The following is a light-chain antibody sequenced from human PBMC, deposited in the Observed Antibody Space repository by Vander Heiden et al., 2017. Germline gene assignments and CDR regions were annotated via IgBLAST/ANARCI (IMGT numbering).Light chain of an antibody. Sequence: DIQMTQSPSTLSASVGDRVTITCRASQSISSWLAWYQQKPGNALKLLIDKASNIEPGVPSRFSGSGSGTEFTLTISSLQPDDCATYYCQQYNSYPWTFGQGTKVEIK. CDR3: QQYNSYPWT. J-gene: IGKJ1*01. CDR2: KAS. V-gene: IGKV1-5*03. CDR1: QSISSW.